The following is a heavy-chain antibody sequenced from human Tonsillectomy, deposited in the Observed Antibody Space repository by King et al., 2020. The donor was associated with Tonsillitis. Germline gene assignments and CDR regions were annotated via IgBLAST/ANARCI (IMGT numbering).Heavy chain of an antibody. J-gene: IGHJ4*02. CDR3: ARESFYYDSSGYMVGDY. D-gene: IGHD3-22*01. CDR1: GYIFPRYG. CDR2: INAYSGDT. V-gene: IGHV1-18*01. Sequence: QLVQSGAEVKKPGASVKVSCKASGYIFPRYGVGWVRQAPGQGLEWVGWINAYSGDTTFAQKFQGRLTMTRATSTSKVYLELRGLRSDDTAMYYCARESFYYDSSGYMVGDYWGQGTLVTVSS.